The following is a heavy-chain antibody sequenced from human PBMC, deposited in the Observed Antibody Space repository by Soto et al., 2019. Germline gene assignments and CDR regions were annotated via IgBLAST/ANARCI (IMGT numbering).Heavy chain of an antibody. J-gene: IGHJ5*02. CDR1: GGSISSRGYY. Sequence: QLQLQESGPGLVKPSETLSLTCTVSGGSISSRGYYWGWIRQPPGKGLEWIGTIYYSGSTYYNPSHKRPVTISVDPSKNQFSLKLSSVTAADTAVYYCAPSNWFDPWGQGTLVTVSS. CDR2: IYYSGST. V-gene: IGHV4-39*01. CDR3: APSNWFDP.